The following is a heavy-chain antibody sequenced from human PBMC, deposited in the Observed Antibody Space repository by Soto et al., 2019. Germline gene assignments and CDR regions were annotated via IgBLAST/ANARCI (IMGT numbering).Heavy chain of an antibody. Sequence: QVQLVESGGGVVQPGRSLRLSCAASGFTFSSYAMHWVLQAPGKGLEWVAVISYDGSNKYYADSVKGRFTISRDNSKNTLYLQMHSLRAEDTAVYYCARPRRDGNYKSSGYHYWGQGTLVTVAS. D-gene: IGHD3-22*01. CDR3: ARPRRDGNYKSSGYHY. J-gene: IGHJ4*02. V-gene: IGHV3-30-3*01. CDR2: ISYDGSNK. CDR1: GFTFSSYA.